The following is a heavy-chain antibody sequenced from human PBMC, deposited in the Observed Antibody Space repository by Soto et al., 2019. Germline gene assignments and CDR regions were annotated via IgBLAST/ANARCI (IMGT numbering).Heavy chain of an antibody. Sequence: ASVKVSCKASGYTFTSYAMHWVRQAPGQRLEWMGWINAGNGNTTYSQKFQGRVTITRDTSASTAYMELSSLRSEDTAVYYCARGLGLYYFDYWGQGTLVTVSS. J-gene: IGHJ4*02. CDR1: GYTFTSYA. D-gene: IGHD1-26*01. V-gene: IGHV1-3*01. CDR2: INAGNGNT. CDR3: ARGLGLYYFDY.